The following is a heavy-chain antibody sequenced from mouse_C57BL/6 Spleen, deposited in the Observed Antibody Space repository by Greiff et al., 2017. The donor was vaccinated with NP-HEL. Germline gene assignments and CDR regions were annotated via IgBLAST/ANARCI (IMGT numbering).Heavy chain of an antibody. J-gene: IGHJ1*03. Sequence: QVQLQQPGAELVKPGASVKLSCKASGYTFTSYWMQWVKQRPGQGLEWIGEIDPSDSYTNYNQKFKGKATLTVDTSSSTAYMQLSSLTSEDSAVYYCARRYYYGSSYEYFDVGGTGTTVTVSS. V-gene: IGHV1-50*01. CDR1: GYTFTSYW. CDR2: IDPSDSYT. D-gene: IGHD1-1*01. CDR3: ARRYYYGSSYEYFDV.